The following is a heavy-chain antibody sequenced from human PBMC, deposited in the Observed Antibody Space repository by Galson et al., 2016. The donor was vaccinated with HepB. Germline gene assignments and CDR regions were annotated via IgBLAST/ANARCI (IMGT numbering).Heavy chain of an antibody. Sequence: LSLTCTVSGASISSSSYSWGWLSPPPGRGLAWIATIYYTGSTYYSTSLQSRVTISADSSRNQFSLRLSAVTAADTAVYYCARYLSGSYYYPMDVWGQGTTVTISS. CDR2: IYYTGST. D-gene: IGHD5-12*01. CDR1: GASISSSSYS. J-gene: IGHJ6*02. V-gene: IGHV4-39*01. CDR3: ARYLSGSYYYPMDV.